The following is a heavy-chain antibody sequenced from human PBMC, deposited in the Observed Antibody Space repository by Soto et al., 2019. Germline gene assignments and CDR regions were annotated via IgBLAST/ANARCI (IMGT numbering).Heavy chain of an antibody. CDR1: GGSITSGGHP. V-gene: IGHV4-30-2*01. CDR2: MSHIGSA. CDR3: AREAGVVGANYFDY. Sequence: QLQLQESGAQLVKPSQTLSLTCVVSGGSITSGGHPWAWIRQPPGKGLEWIGYMSHIGSAFYKPSLMGRATISVDRSKNQFHLSLNFLTAADTAVYYCAREAGVVGANYFDYWGQGMLVTVSS. D-gene: IGHD2-15*01. J-gene: IGHJ4*01.